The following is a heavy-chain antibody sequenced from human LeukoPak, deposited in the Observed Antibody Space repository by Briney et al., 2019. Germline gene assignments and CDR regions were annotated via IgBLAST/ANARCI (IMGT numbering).Heavy chain of an antibody. CDR2: ISGSGGST. CDR1: GFTFSSYA. J-gene: IGHJ4*02. Sequence: GGSLRLSCAASGFTFSSYAMSWVRQAPGKGLEWVSAISGSGGSTYYADSVKGRFTISRDNSKNTLYLQMNSLRAEDTAVYYCAGQRVRGYCSSTSCYTPHYWGQGTLVTVSS. CDR3: AGQRVRGYCSSTSCYTPHY. V-gene: IGHV3-23*01. D-gene: IGHD2-2*02.